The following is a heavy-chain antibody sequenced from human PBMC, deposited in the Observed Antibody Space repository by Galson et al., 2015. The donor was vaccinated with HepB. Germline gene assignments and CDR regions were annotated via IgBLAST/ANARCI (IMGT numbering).Heavy chain of an antibody. V-gene: IGHV1-8*01. CDR3: VRGPTGTTDY. CDR1: GSTFTSCD. CDR2: MNPNSGNT. Sequence: SVKVSCKASGSTFTSCDINWVRQATGQGLEWMGWMNPNSGNTRYTQKFQGRVTMTRDTSISTAYMELSSLTSDDTAVYYCVRGPTGTTDYWGQGTLVTVSS. J-gene: IGHJ4*02. D-gene: IGHD1-1*01.